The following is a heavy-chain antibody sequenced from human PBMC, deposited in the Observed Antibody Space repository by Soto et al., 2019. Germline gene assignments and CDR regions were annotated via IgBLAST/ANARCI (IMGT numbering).Heavy chain of an antibody. CDR3: ARDSPNFGVVPNWFDP. D-gene: IGHD3-3*01. CDR2: ISSSSSTI. V-gene: IGHV3-48*02. J-gene: IGHJ5*02. Sequence: GGSLRLSCAASGFTFSSYSMNWVRQAPGKGLEWVSYISSSSSTIYYADSVKGRFTISRDNAKNSLYLQMNSLRDEDTAVYYCARDSPNFGVVPNWFDPWGQGTLVTVSS. CDR1: GFTFSSYS.